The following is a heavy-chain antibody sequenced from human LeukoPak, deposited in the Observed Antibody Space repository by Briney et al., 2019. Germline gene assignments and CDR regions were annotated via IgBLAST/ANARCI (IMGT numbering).Heavy chain of an antibody. CDR1: GGSISSYY. CDR2: IYYSGST. D-gene: IGHD3-9*01. J-gene: IGHJ6*02. Sequence: SETLSLTCTVSGGSISSYYWSWIRQPPGKGLEWIGYIYYSGSTNYNPSLKSRVTISVDTSKNQFSLKLSSVTAADTAVYYCARHSIEATSWLLTPAGYGMDVWGQGTTVTVSS. V-gene: IGHV4-59*08. CDR3: ARHSIEATSWLLTPAGYGMDV.